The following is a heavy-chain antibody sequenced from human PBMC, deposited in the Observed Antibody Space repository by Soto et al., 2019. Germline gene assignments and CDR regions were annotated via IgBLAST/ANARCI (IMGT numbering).Heavy chain of an antibody. D-gene: IGHD4-17*01. CDR3: ASLMTTVTPYFDY. Sequence: SETPSLTCTVSGDSISSTRWWSWVRQSPGKGLEWIGDIYHGGSTNYNPSLKSRVTISIDKSKNQFSLKLSSVTAADTAVYYCASLMTTVTPYFDYWGQGTLVTVSS. CDR2: IYHGGST. J-gene: IGHJ4*02. V-gene: IGHV4-4*02. CDR1: GDSISSTRW.